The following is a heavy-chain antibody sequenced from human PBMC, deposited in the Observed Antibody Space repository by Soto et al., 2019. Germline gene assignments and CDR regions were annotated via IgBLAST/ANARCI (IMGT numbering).Heavy chain of an antibody. V-gene: IGHV1-3*01. D-gene: IGHD1-26*01. J-gene: IGHJ4*02. Sequence: QVHLVQSGAEVKKPGASVKVSCRASGYTFTSYVMHWVRQAPGQRPEWMGWINGANGNTKYSQKFQGRVTITRDTSASTAYMDLSSLRSEDTAVYYCARARWELPGESWDFDYWGQGTLVTVSS. CDR2: INGANGNT. CDR3: ARARWELPGESWDFDY. CDR1: GYTFTSYV.